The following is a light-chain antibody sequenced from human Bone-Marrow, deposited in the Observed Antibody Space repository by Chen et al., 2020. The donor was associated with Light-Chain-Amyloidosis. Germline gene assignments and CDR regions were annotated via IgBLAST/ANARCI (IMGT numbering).Light chain of an antibody. CDR2: DVS. J-gene: IGLJ2*01. V-gene: IGLV2-14*01. Sequence: QSALTQPASVSGSPVQSITISCTGTSSDVGAYNFVSWYQQHPGKAPKLMIYDVSNRPSGVSTRFSGSKSGNTASLTISGLQAEDEADYYCSSYTSSTTVVFGGGTKLTVL. CDR3: SSYTSSTTVV. CDR1: SSDVGAYNF.